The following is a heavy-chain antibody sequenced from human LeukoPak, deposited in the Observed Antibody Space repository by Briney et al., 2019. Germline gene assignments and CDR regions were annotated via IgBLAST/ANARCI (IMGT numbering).Heavy chain of an antibody. CDR3: ARTSTGTSPYAAFDI. CDR2: IYPGDSDT. Sequence: GESLKISCKGSGYSFTSYWIGWVRQMPGKGLEWMGIIYPGDSDTRYSPSFQGQVTISADKSISTAYLQWSSLKASDTAMYYCARTSTGTSPYAAFDIWGQGTMVTVSS. J-gene: IGHJ3*02. V-gene: IGHV5-51*01. CDR1: GYSFTSYW. D-gene: IGHD1-1*01.